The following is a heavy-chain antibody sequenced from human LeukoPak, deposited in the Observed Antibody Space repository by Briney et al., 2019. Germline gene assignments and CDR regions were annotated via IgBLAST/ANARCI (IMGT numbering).Heavy chain of an antibody. CDR2: IYTSGST. J-gene: IGHJ4*02. CDR1: GGSISSYY. V-gene: IGHV4-4*07. CDR3: ARVPGYSSGWPPALFDY. Sequence: SETLSLTCTVSGGSISSYYWSWIRQPAGKGLEWIGRIYTSGSTNYNPSLKSRVTMSVDTSKNQFSLKLSSVTAADTAVYYCARVPGYSSGWPPALFDYWGQGTLVTVSS. D-gene: IGHD6-19*01.